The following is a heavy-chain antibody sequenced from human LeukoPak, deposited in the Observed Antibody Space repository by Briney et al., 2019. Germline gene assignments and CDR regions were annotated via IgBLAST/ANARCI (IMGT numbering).Heavy chain of an antibody. CDR2: IYYSGST. Sequence: PSQTLSLTCTVSGGSISSGGYYWSWIRQHPGKGLEWIGYIYYSGSTYYNPSLKSRVTISVDTSKDQFSLKLSSVTAADTAVYYCARDRGGSYPPYYGMDVWGQGTTVTVSS. CDR1: GGSISSGGYY. CDR3: ARDRGGSYPPYYGMDV. D-gene: IGHD1-26*01. V-gene: IGHV4-31*03. J-gene: IGHJ6*02.